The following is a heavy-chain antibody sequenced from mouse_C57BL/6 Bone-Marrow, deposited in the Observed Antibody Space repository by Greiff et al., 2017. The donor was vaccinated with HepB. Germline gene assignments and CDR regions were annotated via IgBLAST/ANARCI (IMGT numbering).Heavy chain of an antibody. Sequence: QVQLQQPGAELVKPGASVKLSCKASGYTFTSYWMHWVKQRPGRGLEWIGRIDPYGGGTKYNEKFKSKATLTVDKPSSPAYMQLSSLTSEDSAVYYCARDLPAWFAYWGQGTLITVSA. J-gene: IGHJ3*01. CDR2: IDPYGGGT. CDR1: GYTFTSYW. CDR3: ARDLPAWFAY. V-gene: IGHV1-72*01.